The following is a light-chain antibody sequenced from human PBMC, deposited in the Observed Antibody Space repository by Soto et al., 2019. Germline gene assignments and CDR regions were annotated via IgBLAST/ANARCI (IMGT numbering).Light chain of an antibody. Sequence: QSVLTQPPSASGTPGQRVTISCSGSSSNIGSNTVNWYQQLPGPAPKLLIYSNNQRPSGVPDRFSGSKSGTSASLAISGLQSEDEADYYCAARDDSLNGWVFGGGTKLTVL. CDR3: AARDDSLNGWV. CDR2: SNN. J-gene: IGLJ3*02. V-gene: IGLV1-44*01. CDR1: SSNIGSNT.